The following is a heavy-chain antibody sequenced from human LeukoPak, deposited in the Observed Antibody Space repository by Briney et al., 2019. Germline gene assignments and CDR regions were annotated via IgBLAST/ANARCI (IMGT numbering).Heavy chain of an antibody. CDR1: GFTFDDYV. V-gene: IGHV3-9*01. CDR3: ARDLMGIAYRGAFYY. J-gene: IGHJ4*02. D-gene: IGHD6-13*01. Sequence: GGSLRLSCAASGFTFDDYVMHWVRQAPGKGLEWLSGITWNSDTIAYADSVKGRFTISRYHDKNSLYLQMNSLRAEDTAVYYCARDLMGIAYRGAFYYWGQGTMVTVSS. CDR2: ITWNSDTI.